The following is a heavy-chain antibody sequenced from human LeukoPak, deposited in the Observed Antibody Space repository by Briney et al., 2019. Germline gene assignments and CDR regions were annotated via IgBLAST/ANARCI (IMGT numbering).Heavy chain of an antibody. CDR3: AKDSFKFRGGPYSSSWAVLDY. Sequence: GGSLRLSCAASGFTFSSYAMSWVRQAPGKGLEWVSAISGSGGSTYYADSVKGRFTISRDNSKNTLYLQMNSLGPEDTALYYCAKDSFKFRGGPYSSSWAVLDYWGQGTLVTVSS. J-gene: IGHJ4*02. CDR2: ISGSGGST. V-gene: IGHV3-23*01. D-gene: IGHD6-13*01. CDR1: GFTFSSYA.